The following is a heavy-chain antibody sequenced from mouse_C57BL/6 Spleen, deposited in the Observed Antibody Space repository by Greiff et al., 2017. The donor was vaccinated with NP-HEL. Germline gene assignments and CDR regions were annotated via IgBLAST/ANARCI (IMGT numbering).Heavy chain of an antibody. J-gene: IGHJ4*01. Sequence: EVHLVESGEGLVKPGGSLKLSCAASGFTFSSYAMSWVRQTPEKRLEWVAYISRGGDYIYYADTVNGRFTSSRDNARNTLYRQMSSLKSEDTAMYYCTRDDSSGYAMDYWGQGTSVTVSS. V-gene: IGHV5-9-1*02. D-gene: IGHD3-2*02. CDR3: TRDDSSGYAMDY. CDR1: GFTFSSYA. CDR2: ISRGGDYI.